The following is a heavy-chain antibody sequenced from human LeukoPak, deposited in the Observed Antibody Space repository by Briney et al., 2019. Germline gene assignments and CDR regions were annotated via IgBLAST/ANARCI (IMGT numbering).Heavy chain of an antibody. Sequence: GASVKVSCKASGYTFTGYYIHWVRQAPGQGLEWVGWINPNSGGAKYAQKFQGRVTMTRDTSISTAYMELSRLRSDDTAVYYCARDRPQYYYDSSGYYSWGFDPWGQGTLVTVSS. CDR1: GYTFTGYY. D-gene: IGHD3-22*01. CDR2: INPNSGGA. V-gene: IGHV1-2*02. CDR3: ARDRPQYYYDSSGYYSWGFDP. J-gene: IGHJ5*02.